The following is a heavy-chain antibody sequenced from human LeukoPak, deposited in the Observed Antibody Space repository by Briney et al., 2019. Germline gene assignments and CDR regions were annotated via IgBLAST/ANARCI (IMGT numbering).Heavy chain of an antibody. J-gene: IGHJ4*02. CDR2: ITSSGSYI. D-gene: IGHD3-22*01. CDR3: AKGSSSFFYDSSGYYDLTFDY. Sequence: GGSLRLSCSASGFTFSNYNMNWVRQAPGEGLEWVSSITSSGSYIFYADSVKGRFTISRDNSKNTLYLQMNNLRVEDTGVFYCAKGSSSFFYDSSGYYDLTFDYWGQGTLVTVSS. V-gene: IGHV3-21*04. CDR1: GFTFSNYN.